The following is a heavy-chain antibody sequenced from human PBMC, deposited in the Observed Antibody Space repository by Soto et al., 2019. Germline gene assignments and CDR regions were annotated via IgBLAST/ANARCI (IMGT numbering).Heavy chain of an antibody. J-gene: IGHJ6*02. Sequence: GGSLRLSCAASGFTFSSYGMHWVRQAPGKGLEWVAVISYDGSNKYYADSVKGRFTISRDNSKNTLYLQMNSLRAEDTAVYYCAKDSQGGYYYYGMDVWGQGTTVTVSS. CDR3: AKDSQGGYYYYGMDV. CDR2: ISYDGSNK. D-gene: IGHD3-16*01. CDR1: GFTFSSYG. V-gene: IGHV3-30*18.